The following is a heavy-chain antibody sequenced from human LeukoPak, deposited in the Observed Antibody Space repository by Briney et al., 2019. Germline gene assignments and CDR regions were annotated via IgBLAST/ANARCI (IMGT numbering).Heavy chain of an antibody. D-gene: IGHD6-19*01. CDR2: VYTGGST. J-gene: IGHJ6*02. V-gene: IGHV3-53*01. Sequence: GGSLRLSCAASGFTVSGNYMSWVRQAPGKGLEWVSVVYTGGSTYYADSVKGRFTISRDNAKNSLYLQMNSLRAEDTAVYYCAREGGAVAGYYGMDVWGQGTTVTVSS. CDR3: AREGGAVAGYYGMDV. CDR1: GFTVSGNY.